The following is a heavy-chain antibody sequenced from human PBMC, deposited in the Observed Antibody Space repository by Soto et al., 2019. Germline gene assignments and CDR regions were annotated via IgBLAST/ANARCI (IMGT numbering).Heavy chain of an antibody. CDR1: EFTISSYS. V-gene: IGHV3-48*01. D-gene: IGHD2-15*01. Sequence: GGSLTLSCPASEFTISSYSLNWVRQAPGKGLEWVSYISSSSTTKYYADSVKGRFTISRDNAKNSLYLQMNSLRAEDTAVYYCARDGCSGSNCLNWFDPWGQGTLVTVSS. CDR2: ISSSSTTK. CDR3: ARDGCSGSNCLNWFDP. J-gene: IGHJ5*02.